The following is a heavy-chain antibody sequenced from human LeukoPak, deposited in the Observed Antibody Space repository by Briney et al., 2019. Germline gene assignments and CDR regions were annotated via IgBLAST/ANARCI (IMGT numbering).Heavy chain of an antibody. CDR2: ISYSGTN. D-gene: IGHD7-27*01. V-gene: IGHV4-39*01. CDR1: GDSIRSGGYH. J-gene: IGHJ5*02. CDR3: ASLGTLRS. Sequence: SETLSLTCTVSGDSIRSGGYHCAWIRQPPGKGLEWIGSISYSGTNYNNPSLKSRVSISIDTSKNQFSVKLTSVAAADTAMYYCASLGTLRSWGQGTLVTVSS.